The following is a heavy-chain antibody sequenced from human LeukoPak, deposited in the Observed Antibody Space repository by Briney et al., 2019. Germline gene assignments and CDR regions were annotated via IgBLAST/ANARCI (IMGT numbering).Heavy chain of an antibody. J-gene: IGHJ4*02. CDR3: ATSSDFWGHLTIDH. CDR1: GFTFNDSY. CDR2: IGNSGSTI. V-gene: IGHV3-11*04. D-gene: IGHD3-3*01. Sequence: PGGSLRLSCAASGFTFNDSYMSRVRQAPGKGPEWISYIGNSGSTIFYGDSVKGRFTISRDNTKKLVFLEMNSLQVEDTAVYFCATSSDFWGHLTIDHWGQGILLTVSS.